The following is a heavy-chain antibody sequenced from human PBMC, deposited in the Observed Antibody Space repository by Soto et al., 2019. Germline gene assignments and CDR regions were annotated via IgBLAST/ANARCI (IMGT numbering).Heavy chain of an antibody. Sequence: QVQLVESGGGVVQPGRSLRLSCAASGFTFSSYGMHWVRQAPGKGLEWVAVISYDGSNKYYADSVKGRFTTSRDNSKNTLYLQMNSLRAEDTAVYYCAKDSSWFGEGEGALFDYWGQGTLVTVSS. D-gene: IGHD3-10*01. CDR1: GFTFSSYG. J-gene: IGHJ4*02. CDR2: ISYDGSNK. V-gene: IGHV3-30*18. CDR3: AKDSSWFGEGEGALFDY.